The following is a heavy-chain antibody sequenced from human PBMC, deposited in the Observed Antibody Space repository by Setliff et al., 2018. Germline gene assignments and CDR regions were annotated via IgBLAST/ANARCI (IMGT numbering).Heavy chain of an antibody. J-gene: IGHJ4*02. V-gene: IGHV4-61*09. CDR1: DDSISSRHYY. CDR3: ARGQATSSRSSLVY. Sequence: SETLSLTCTVSDDSISSRHYYWSWIRQPAGKGLEWLGQIYTSWSTNYNPSLKGRATLSIDASKKHFSLNLTSVTAADTAVYYCARGQATSSRSSLVYWGQGTLVTVSS. CDR2: IYTSWST. D-gene: IGHD6-6*01.